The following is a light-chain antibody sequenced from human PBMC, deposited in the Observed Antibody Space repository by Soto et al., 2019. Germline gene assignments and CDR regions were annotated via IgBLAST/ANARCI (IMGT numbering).Light chain of an antibody. V-gene: IGLV2-14*03. CDR3: SSLTGSSYV. Sequence: QSVLTQPASVSGSPGQSITISCTGTSSDVGNNNYVSWYQHNPGRAPKVMICDVTNRPSGVSNRFSGSKSGNTASLTISGLQAADEADYYCSSLTGSSYVFGTGTKVTVL. CDR2: DVT. CDR1: SSDVGNNNY. J-gene: IGLJ1*01.